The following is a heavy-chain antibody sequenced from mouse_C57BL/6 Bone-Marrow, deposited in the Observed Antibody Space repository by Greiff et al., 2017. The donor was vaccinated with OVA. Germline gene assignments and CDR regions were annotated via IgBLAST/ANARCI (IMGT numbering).Heavy chain of an antibody. Sequence: EVKVVESGGGLVQPGGSIKLSCVASGFTFSNYWMNWVRQSPEKGLEWVAQIRLKSDNYATHYAESVKGRFTISRDDSKSSVYLQMNNLRAEDTGIYYCTGGSSYDAMDYWGQGTSVTVSS. V-gene: IGHV6-3*01. J-gene: IGHJ4*01. CDR1: GFTFSNYW. D-gene: IGHD1-1*01. CDR3: TGGSSYDAMDY. CDR2: IRLKSDNYAT.